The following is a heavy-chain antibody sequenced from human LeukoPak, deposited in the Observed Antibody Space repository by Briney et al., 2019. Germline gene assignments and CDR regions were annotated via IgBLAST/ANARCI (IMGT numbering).Heavy chain of an antibody. V-gene: IGHV4-59*01. CDR3: ARYSSGWYSGFDY. CDR1: GGSISSYY. Sequence: SETLSLTCTVSGGSISSYYWSWIRQPPGKGLEWIGYIYYSGSTNYNPSLKSRVTISVDTSKNQFSLKLSSVTAAVTAVYYCARYSSGWYSGFDYWGQGTLVTVSS. D-gene: IGHD6-19*01. J-gene: IGHJ4*02. CDR2: IYYSGST.